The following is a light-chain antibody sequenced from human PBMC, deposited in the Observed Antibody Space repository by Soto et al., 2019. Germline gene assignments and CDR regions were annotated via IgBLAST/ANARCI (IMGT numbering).Light chain of an antibody. J-gene: IGKJ2*02. CDR1: QSVSSN. Sequence: EVVMTQSPATLSVSPGERATLSCRASQSVSSNLAWYQQKPGQAPRLLIYGSYTRATGIPARFSGSGSGTEFTLTISSLQSEDFAVYYCRQYNNWPPWTFGQGTKLEIK. V-gene: IGKV3-15*01. CDR2: GSY. CDR3: RQYNNWPPWT.